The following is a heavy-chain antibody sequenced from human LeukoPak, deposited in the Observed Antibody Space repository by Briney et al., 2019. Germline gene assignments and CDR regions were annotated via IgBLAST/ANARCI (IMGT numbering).Heavy chain of an antibody. V-gene: IGHV4-38-2*02. J-gene: IGHJ4*02. CDR2: IYHSGRT. CDR1: GYSISSGYY. D-gene: IGHD2-15*01. CDR3: ARAVFSYCSGGSCPYFDY. Sequence: SETLSLTCTVSGYSISSGYYWGWIRPPPGKGLEWIGIIYHSGRTFYNPSLKSRVTISVHTSKNQFSLKLSSVTAADTAVYYCARAVFSYCSGGSCPYFDYWGQGTLVTVSS.